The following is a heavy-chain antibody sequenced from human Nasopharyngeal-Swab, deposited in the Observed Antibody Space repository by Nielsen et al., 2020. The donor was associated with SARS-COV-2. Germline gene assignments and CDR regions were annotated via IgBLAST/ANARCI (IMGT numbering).Heavy chain of an antibody. Sequence: RQAPGKGLEWIGYIYYSGSTNYNPSLKSRVTISVDTSKNQFSLKLSSVTVADTAVYYCARVWGATCLNWGQGTLVTVSS. J-gene: IGHJ4*02. D-gene: IGHD1-26*01. CDR3: ARVWGATCLN. CDR2: IYYSGST. V-gene: IGHV4-59*01.